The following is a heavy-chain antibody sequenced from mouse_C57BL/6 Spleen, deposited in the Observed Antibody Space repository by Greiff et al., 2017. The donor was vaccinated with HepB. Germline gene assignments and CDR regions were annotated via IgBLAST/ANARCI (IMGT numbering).Heavy chain of an antibody. CDR1: GYTFTSYW. D-gene: IGHD2-3*01. Sequence: VQLQQPGAELVKPGASVKMSCKASGYTFTSYWITWVKQRPGQGLEWIGDIYPGSGSTNYNEKFKSKATLTVDTSSSTAYMQLSSLTSEDSAVYYCARCYDGYYVSYAMDYWGQGTSVTVSS. CDR3: ARCYDGYYVSYAMDY. V-gene: IGHV1-55*01. J-gene: IGHJ4*01. CDR2: IYPGSGST.